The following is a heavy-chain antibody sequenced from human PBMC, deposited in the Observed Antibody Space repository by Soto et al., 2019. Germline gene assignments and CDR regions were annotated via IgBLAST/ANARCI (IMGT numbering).Heavy chain of an antibody. CDR2: IYHSGST. J-gene: IGHJ4*02. Sequence: PSETLSLTCAVYGGSLSGNYWTWIRQSPGKGLEWIGEIYHSGSTNYNPSLKSRVTISVDTSKNQFSLKLTSVTAADTAVYYCARDKITGLFDYWGQGTLVTVSS. D-gene: IGHD2-8*02. CDR3: ARDKITGLFDY. V-gene: IGHV4-34*01. CDR1: GGSLSGNY.